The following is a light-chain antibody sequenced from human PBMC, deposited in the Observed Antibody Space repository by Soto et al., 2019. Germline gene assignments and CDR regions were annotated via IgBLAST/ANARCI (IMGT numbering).Light chain of an antibody. CDR2: DVS. J-gene: IGLJ1*01. CDR3: ISYTSSSPYV. V-gene: IGLV2-14*03. Sequence: LSQPSSLSVSPGQSITISFTGTSSDVGGYNYVSWYQHHPGKAPKLIIFDVSNRPSGISNRFSGSKSGNTASLTISGLQAEDEADYYCISYTSSSPYVFGTGTKVTVL. CDR1: SSDVGGYNY.